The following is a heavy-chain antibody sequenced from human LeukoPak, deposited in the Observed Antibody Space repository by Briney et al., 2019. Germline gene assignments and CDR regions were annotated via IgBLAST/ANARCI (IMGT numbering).Heavy chain of an antibody. D-gene: IGHD3-10*01. CDR3: ARDVKGRRYYYMDV. J-gene: IGHJ6*03. V-gene: IGHV3-21*01. CDR1: GFTFSDYS. Sequence: PGGSLRLSCAASGFTFSDYSMNWVRQAPGKGLEWVSSISGSSTYIYYSDSLKGRFTISRDNAKNSLYLQMNGLRVEDTAVYYCARDVKGRRYYYMDVWGKGTTVTVSS. CDR2: ISGSSTYI.